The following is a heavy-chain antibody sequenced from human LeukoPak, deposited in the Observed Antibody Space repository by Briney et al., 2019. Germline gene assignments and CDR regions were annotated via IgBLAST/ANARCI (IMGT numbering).Heavy chain of an antibody. CDR2: IYYSGST. J-gene: IGHJ4*02. Sequence: SQTLSLTCTVSGGSISSGGYYWSWIRQHPGKGLEWIGYIYYSGSTYYNPSLKSRVTISVDRSKNQFSLKLSSVTAADTAVYYCARANTIPDHYFDYWGQGTLVTVSS. CDR3: ARANTIPDHYFDY. CDR1: GGSISSGGYY. V-gene: IGHV4-31*03. D-gene: IGHD3-10*01.